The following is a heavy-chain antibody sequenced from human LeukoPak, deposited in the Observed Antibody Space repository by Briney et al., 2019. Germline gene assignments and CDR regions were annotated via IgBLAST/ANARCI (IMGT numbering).Heavy chain of an antibody. CDR3: ARDAQWLVPEGYYYYMDV. V-gene: IGHV3-21*01. Sequence: GRSPRLSCAGSGFTFSRYNMNWFRQAPGKGLERVSSISSRGSYIFYADSVKGRFTISRDNAKNSLYLQMNSLGAEDTAVYYCARDAQWLVPEGYYYYMDVWGKGTTVTVS. J-gene: IGHJ6*03. D-gene: IGHD6-19*01. CDR1: GFTFSRYN. CDR2: ISSRGSYI.